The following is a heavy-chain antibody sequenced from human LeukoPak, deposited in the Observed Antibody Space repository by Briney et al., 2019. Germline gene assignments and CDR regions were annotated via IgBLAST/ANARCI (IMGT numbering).Heavy chain of an antibody. CDR3: ARGTWLYYMDV. J-gene: IGHJ6*03. V-gene: IGHV4-59*01. D-gene: IGHD5-12*01. Sequence: SETLSLTCTVSGGSISSYYWSWIRQPPGKGLEWSGYIYYSGSTNYNPSLKSRVTISVDTSKNQFSLKLSSVTAADTAVYYCARGTWLYYMDVWGKGTTVTVSS. CDR2: IYYSGST. CDR1: GGSISSYY.